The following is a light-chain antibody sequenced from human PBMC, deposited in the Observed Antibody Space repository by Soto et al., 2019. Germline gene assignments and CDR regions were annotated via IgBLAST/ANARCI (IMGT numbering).Light chain of an antibody. CDR3: QQYNSLHVA. CDR2: DAS. Sequence: IQMTQSPSTLSASVGDTVTITCRASQSISVSLAWYQQKPGKAPNLLIYDASTLQGGVPSRFSGSASRTEFTLTISSLQPDDIATYYCQQYNSLHVAFGQGTKVDIK. CDR1: QSISVS. V-gene: IGKV1-5*01. J-gene: IGKJ1*01.